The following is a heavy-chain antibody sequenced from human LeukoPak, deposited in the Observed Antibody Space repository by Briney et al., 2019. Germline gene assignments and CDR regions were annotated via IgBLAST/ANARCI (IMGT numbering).Heavy chain of an antibody. Sequence: GGSLRLPCAASGFTFSSYSMNYVRHATGKGLEWVSSISSSSSYIYYADSVKGRFTISRVNAKNALYLQMNSLRAEDTAGYYCARDRAAVRTSGYDRGNWFDPWGQGTLVPVPS. J-gene: IGHJ5*02. CDR3: ARDRAAVRTSGYDRGNWFDP. CDR1: GFTFSSYS. V-gene: IGHV3-21*01. CDR2: ISSSSSYI. D-gene: IGHD5-12*01.